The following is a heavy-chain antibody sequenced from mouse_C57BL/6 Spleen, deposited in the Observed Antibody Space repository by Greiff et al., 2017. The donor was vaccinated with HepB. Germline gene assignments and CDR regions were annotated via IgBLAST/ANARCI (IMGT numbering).Heavy chain of an antibody. CDR2: ISYDGSN. J-gene: IGHJ3*01. Sequence: ESGPGLVKPSQSLSLTCSVTGYSITSGYYWNWIRQFPGNKLEWMGYISYDGSNNYNPSLKNRISITRDTSKNQFFLKLNSVTTEDTATYYCARDGGYSPAYWGQGTLVTVSA. CDR3: ARDGGYSPAY. CDR1: GYSITSGYY. D-gene: IGHD2-3*01. V-gene: IGHV3-6*01.